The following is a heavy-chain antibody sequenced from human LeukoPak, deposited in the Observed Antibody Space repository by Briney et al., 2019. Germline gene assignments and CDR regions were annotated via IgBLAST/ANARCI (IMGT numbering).Heavy chain of an antibody. CDR3: ASPPDGARSGSYFRILDY. CDR1: GFTFSSYA. CDR2: ISYDGSNK. Sequence: QPGRALRLSCAASGFTFSSYAMPWVRQAPGNGLEWVAVISYDGSNKYYADSVKGRFTISRDNSKNTLYLQMNSLRAEDTAVYYCASPPDGARSGSYFRILDYWGQGTLVTVSS. D-gene: IGHD3-10*01. V-gene: IGHV3-30-3*01. J-gene: IGHJ4*02.